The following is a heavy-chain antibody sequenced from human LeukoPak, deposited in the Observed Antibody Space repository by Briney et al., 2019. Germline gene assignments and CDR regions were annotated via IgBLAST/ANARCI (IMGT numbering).Heavy chain of an antibody. J-gene: IGHJ4*02. CDR2: IYSGGST. CDR1: GFTVSKNY. Sequence: GGSLRLSCAASGFTVSKNYMSWVRQAPGKGLEWVSVIYSGGSTYYADSVKGRFTISRDSSKNTLYLQMNSLRAVDTAVYYCARDSLGMSTLDSWGQGTLVTVSS. V-gene: IGHV3-53*01. CDR3: ARDSLGMSTLDS. D-gene: IGHD5/OR15-5a*01.